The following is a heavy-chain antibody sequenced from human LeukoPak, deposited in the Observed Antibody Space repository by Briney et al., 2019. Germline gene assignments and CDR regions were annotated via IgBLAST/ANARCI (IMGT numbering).Heavy chain of an antibody. J-gene: IGHJ4*02. CDR1: GFTFSSYS. CDR2: ISSSSSTI. CDR3: ARDQGYYDSSGYPDY. D-gene: IGHD3-22*01. V-gene: IGHV3-48*01. Sequence: GGSLRLSCAASGFTFSSYSMNWVRQAPGKGLEWVSYISSSSSTIYYADSVKGRFTISRDNAKNSLYLQMNSLRAEDTAVYYCARDQGYYDSSGYPDYWGQGTLVTVSS.